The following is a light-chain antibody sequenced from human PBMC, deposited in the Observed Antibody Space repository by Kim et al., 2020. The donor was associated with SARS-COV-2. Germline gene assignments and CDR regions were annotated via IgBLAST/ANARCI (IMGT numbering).Light chain of an antibody. CDR1: KLGDKY. J-gene: IGLJ2*01. Sequence: SPGQTASITCSGDKLGDKYACWYQQKPGQSPVLVIYQDSKRPSGIPERFSGSNSGNTPTLTISGTQAMDEADYYCQAWDSSTADVVFGGGTQLTVL. CDR2: QDS. V-gene: IGLV3-1*01. CDR3: QAWDSSTADVV.